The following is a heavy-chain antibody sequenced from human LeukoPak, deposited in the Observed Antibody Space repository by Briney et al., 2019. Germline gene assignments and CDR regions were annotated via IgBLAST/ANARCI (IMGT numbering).Heavy chain of an antibody. CDR3: APHRTFYDSTGFSTGDAFDI. D-gene: IGHD3-22*01. CDR2: IYYSGST. J-gene: IGHJ3*02. CDR1: GGSISSSSYY. Sequence: SETLSLTCTVSGGSISSSSYYWGWIRQPPGKGLEWIGSIYYSGSTYYNPSLKSRVTISVDTSKNQFSLKLSSVTAADTAVYYCAPHRTFYDSTGFSTGDAFDIWGQGTMVTVSS. V-gene: IGHV4-39*07.